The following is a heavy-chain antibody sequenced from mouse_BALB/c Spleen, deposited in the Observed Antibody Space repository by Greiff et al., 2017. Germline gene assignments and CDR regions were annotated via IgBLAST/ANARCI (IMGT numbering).Heavy chain of an antibody. Sequence: QVQLQQSGAELVRPGSSVKISCKASGYAFSSYWMNWVKQRPGQGLEWIGQIYPGDGDTNYNGKFKGKATLTADKSSSTAYMQLSSLTSEDSAVYFCARSGFYYGYEGFAYWGQGTLVTVSA. CDR3: ARSGFYYGYEGFAY. CDR1: GYAFSSYW. D-gene: IGHD2-2*01. CDR2: IYPGDGDT. J-gene: IGHJ3*01. V-gene: IGHV1-80*01.